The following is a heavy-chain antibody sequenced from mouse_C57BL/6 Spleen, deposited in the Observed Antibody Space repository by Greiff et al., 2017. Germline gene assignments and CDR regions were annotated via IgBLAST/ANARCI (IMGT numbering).Heavy chain of an antibody. V-gene: IGHV1-64*01. J-gene: IGHJ3*01. CDR3: ARSRGYDEGVAY. CDR1: GYTFTSYW. CDR2: IHPNSGST. Sequence: QVQLQQPGAELVKPGASVKLSCKASGYTFTSYWMHWVKQRPGHGLAWIGMIHPNSGSTHYNEKFKSKATLTVDKSSSTAYMQRSSLTSEDSAVYYGARSRGYDEGVAYWGQGTLVTGSA. D-gene: IGHD2-14*01.